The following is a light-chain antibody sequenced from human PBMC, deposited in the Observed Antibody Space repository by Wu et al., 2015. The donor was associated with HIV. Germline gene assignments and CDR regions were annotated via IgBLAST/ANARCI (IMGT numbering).Light chain of an antibody. CDR2: AAS. J-gene: IGKJ1*01. V-gene: IGKV3-15*01. CDR1: QSVNSK. Sequence: EIVLRQSSATLSVSPGETATLSCRASQSVNSKLAWYQQKPGQAPRLLTYAASTRATGIPARFSGSGSGTEFTLTISSIQSEDFAINYCQQYNNWPGTFGQGTKVDIK. CDR3: QQYNNWPGT.